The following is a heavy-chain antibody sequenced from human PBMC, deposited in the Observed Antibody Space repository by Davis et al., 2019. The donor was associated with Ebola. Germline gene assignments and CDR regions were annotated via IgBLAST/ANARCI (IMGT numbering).Heavy chain of an antibody. J-gene: IGHJ4*02. D-gene: IGHD2-15*01. CDR1: GFTFRNYD. Sequence: PGGSLRLSCAASGFTFRNYDMSWVRHVPGKGLEWVSTISASEVHTHYSDSVRGRFTISRDNSKNTLYLQMNSLRAEDTATYYCTRYCHYTDCSYFDCWGQGTMVAVSS. CDR2: ISASEVHT. V-gene: IGHV3-23*01. CDR3: TRYCHYTDCSYFDC.